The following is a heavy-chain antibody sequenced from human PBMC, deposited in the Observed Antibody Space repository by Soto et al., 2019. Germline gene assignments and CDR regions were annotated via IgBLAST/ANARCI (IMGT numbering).Heavy chain of an antibody. D-gene: IGHD1-26*01. V-gene: IGHV4-31*03. CDR1: GGYIASGGNY. Sequence: SETLSLTCTVSGGYIASGGNYWSWIRQHPGKGLEWIGYMYYTGSTYYNPSLKSRVTISADTSKNQFSLKLSSVTAADTAVYYCARRHSGIFPYSYSGMDAWAQGNALTISS. CDR3: ARRHSGIFPYSYSGMDA. J-gene: IGHJ6*02. CDR2: MYYTGST.